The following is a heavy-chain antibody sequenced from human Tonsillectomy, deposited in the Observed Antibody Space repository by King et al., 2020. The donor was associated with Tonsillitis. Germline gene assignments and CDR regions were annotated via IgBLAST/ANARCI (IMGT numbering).Heavy chain of an antibody. J-gene: IGHJ4*02. D-gene: IGHD3-10*01. CDR3: ARPPWDVLRGEDD. V-gene: IGHV3-66*04. CDR2: IYSADST. CDR1: GFTVSSGY. Sequence: VQLVESGGGLVQPGGSLRLSCAPSGFTVSSGYMSWVRQAPGKGLEWVSVIYSADSTFYADSVRGRFSISRDKSKNTLYLQMNRLRSEDTAVYYCARPPWDVLRGEDDWGQGTLVTVSS.